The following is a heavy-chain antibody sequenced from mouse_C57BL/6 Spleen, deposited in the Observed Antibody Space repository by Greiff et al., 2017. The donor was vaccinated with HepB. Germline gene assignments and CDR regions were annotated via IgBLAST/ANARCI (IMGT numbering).Heavy chain of an antibody. V-gene: IGHV1-81*01. CDR3: ARIYYYGSSSYYFDY. Sequence: QVQLQQSGAELARPGASVKLSCKASGYTFTSYGISWVKQRTGQGLEWIGEIYPRSGNTYYNEKFKGKATLTADKSFSTAYMELRSLTSEDSAVYFCARIYYYGSSSYYFDYWGQGTTLTVSS. D-gene: IGHD1-1*01. CDR2: IYPRSGNT. CDR1: GYTFTSYG. J-gene: IGHJ2*01.